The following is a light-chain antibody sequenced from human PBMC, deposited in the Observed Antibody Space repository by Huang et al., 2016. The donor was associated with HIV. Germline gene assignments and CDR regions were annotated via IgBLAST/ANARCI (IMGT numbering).Light chain of an antibody. CDR2: DAS. V-gene: IGKV3-15*01. CDR1: QSVSTN. J-gene: IGKJ3*01. CDR3: QQYDTWPIT. Sequence: EIVMTQSPVTLSVSPGERVTLSCRASQSVSTNLAWYQQKPGQPPRLLIYDASTRATGIPARFSGSGSGTEFTLTISSLQSEHFAVYYCQQYDTWPITFGPGTKVDTK.